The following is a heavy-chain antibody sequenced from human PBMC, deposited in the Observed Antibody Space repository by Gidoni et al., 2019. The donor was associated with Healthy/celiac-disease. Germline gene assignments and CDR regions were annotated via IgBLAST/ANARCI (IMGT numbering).Heavy chain of an antibody. Sequence: QVQLVQSGAEVKKPGASVKVSCKASGYTFTGYYMHWVRQAPGQGLEWMGWINPNSGGTNYAQKFQGRVTMTRDTSISTAYMELSRLRSDDTAVYYCARGSIVVVPAAMKAYWGQGTLVTVSS. CDR2: INPNSGGT. CDR3: ARGSIVVVPAAMKAY. J-gene: IGHJ4*02. D-gene: IGHD2-2*01. CDR1: GYTFTGYY. V-gene: IGHV1-2*02.